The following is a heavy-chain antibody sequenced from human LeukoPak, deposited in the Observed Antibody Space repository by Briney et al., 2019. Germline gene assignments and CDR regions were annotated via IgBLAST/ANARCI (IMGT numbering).Heavy chain of an antibody. D-gene: IGHD1-26*01. CDR1: GFTFSSFG. CDR2: IGYYGNNK. Sequence: GGSLRLSCAASGFTFSSFGMHWVRQAPGKGLEWVAFIGYYGNNKYDADSVKGRFTFSRDNSKNTLYLQMNSLRPEDTAMYYCAKADGGAITGRALDYWGQGTLVTVSS. CDR3: AKADGGAITGRALDY. J-gene: IGHJ4*02. V-gene: IGHV3-30*02.